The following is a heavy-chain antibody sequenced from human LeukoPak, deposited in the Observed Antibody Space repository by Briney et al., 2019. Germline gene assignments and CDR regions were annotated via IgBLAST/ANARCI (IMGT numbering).Heavy chain of an antibody. V-gene: IGHV5-51*01. CDR1: GYSFTSYW. D-gene: IGHD2-15*01. J-gene: IGHJ4*02. CDR3: ARRGRGYCSGGSCYVDY. CDR2: IYPGDSDT. Sequence: GESLKISCKGSGYSFTSYWTGWVRQMPGKGPEWMGIIYPGDSDTRYSPSFQGQVTISADKSISTAYLQWSSLKASDTAMYYCARRGRGYCSGGSCYVDYWGQGTLVTVSS.